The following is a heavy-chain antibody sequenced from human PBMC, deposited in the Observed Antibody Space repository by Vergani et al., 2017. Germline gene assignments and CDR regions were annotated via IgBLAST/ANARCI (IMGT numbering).Heavy chain of an antibody. CDR1: GGTFSSYT. V-gene: IGHV1-46*01. CDR3: ARDGSEYSSSEDAFDI. J-gene: IGHJ3*02. D-gene: IGHD6-6*01. Sequence: QVQLVQSGAEVKKPGSSVKVSCKASGGTFSSYTISWVRQAPGQGLEWMGIINPSGGSTSYAQKFQGRVTMTRDTSTSTVYMELSSLRAEDTAVYYCARDGSEYSSSEDAFDIWGQGTMVTVSS. CDR2: INPSGGST.